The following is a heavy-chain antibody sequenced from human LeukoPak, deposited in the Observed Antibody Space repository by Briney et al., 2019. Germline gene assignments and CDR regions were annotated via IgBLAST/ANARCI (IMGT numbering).Heavy chain of an antibody. J-gene: IGHJ6*02. D-gene: IGHD2-15*01. CDR3: ARATRMAYCSGGSCYNYYYGMDV. CDR1: GGTFSSYA. CDR2: IIPIFGTA. Sequence: SVKVSCKASGGTFSSYAISWVRQAPGQGLEWMGGIIPIFGTANYAQKFQGRVTITADESTSTAYMELSSLRSEDTAVYYRARATRMAYCSGGSCYNYYYGMDVWGQGTTVTVSS. V-gene: IGHV1-69*13.